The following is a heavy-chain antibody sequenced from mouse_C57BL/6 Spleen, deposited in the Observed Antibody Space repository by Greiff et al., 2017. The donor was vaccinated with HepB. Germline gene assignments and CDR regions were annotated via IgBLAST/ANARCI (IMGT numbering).Heavy chain of an antibody. J-gene: IGHJ3*01. CDR3: ARTYDGYLFAY. CDR1: GYTFTSYW. Sequence: QVQLQQPGAELVKPGASVKLSCKASGYTFTSYWMHWVKQRPGQGLEWIGMIHPNSGSTNYNEKFKSKATLTVDKSSSTAYMQLSSLTSEDSAVYYCARTYDGYLFAYRGQGTLVTVSA. CDR2: IHPNSGST. D-gene: IGHD2-3*01. V-gene: IGHV1-64*01.